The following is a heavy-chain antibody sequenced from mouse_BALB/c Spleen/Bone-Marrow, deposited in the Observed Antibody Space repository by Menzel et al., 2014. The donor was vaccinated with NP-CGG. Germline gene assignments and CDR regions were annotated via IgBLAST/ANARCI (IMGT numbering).Heavy chain of an antibody. D-gene: IGHD2-14*01. Sequence: QVQLKQSGAELVMPGASVKMSCKASGHTFTDYWMHWVKQRPGQGLEWIGAIDTSDSYTSYNQKFKGKATLTVDESSSTAYMQLSSLTSEDSAVYYCAKGDRYGLAYWGQGTLVTVSA. V-gene: IGHV1-69*01. CDR1: GHTFTDYW. CDR2: IDTSDSYT. CDR3: AKGDRYGLAY. J-gene: IGHJ3*01.